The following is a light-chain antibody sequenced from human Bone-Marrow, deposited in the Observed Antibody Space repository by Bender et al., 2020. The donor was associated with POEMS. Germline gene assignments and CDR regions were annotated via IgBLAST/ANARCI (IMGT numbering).Light chain of an antibody. CDR3: CSYAGNWV. J-gene: IGLJ3*02. Sequence: QSALTQPASVSGTPGQSITISCTGTGSDIGSYSLVSWYQQHPGKAPKLIIYEGSKRPSGVSSRFSGSKSGATASLTISGLQAEDEADYYCCSYAGNWVFGGGTKLTVL. CDR1: GSDIGSYSL. V-gene: IGLV2-23*01. CDR2: EGS.